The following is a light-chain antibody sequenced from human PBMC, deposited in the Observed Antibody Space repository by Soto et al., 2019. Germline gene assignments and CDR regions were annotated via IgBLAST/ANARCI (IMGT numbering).Light chain of an antibody. CDR3: QQYGSSCPT. Sequence: EIVLTQSPGTLSLSPGERATLSCRASQSIRSSYLAWYQQKPGQAPRLLIYGASSRATGTPDRFSGSGSGTDFTLTISRLEPEDFAVYHCQQYGSSCPTFGGGTKVEIK. CDR2: GAS. J-gene: IGKJ4*01. CDR1: QSIRSSY. V-gene: IGKV3-20*01.